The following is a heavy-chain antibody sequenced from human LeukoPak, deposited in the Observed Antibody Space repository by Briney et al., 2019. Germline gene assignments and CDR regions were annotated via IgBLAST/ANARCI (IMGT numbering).Heavy chain of an antibody. CDR3: ARGIAVADTGFFDY. Sequence: ETLSLTCAVYGGSFSGNYWSWLRQPPGKGLEWVSVIYSGGSTYYADSVKGRFTISRDNSKSTLYLQMNSLRVEDTAVYYCARGIAVADTGFFDYWGQGTLVTVSS. J-gene: IGHJ4*02. CDR2: IYSGGST. D-gene: IGHD6-19*01. V-gene: IGHV3-66*01. CDR1: GGSFSGNY.